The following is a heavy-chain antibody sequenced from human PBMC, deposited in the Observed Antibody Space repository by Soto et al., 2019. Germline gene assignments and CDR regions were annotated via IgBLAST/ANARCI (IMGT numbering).Heavy chain of an antibody. CDR2: FMPILGSA. J-gene: IGHJ3*02. CDR1: GGTFSSFT. Sequence: SVKVSCKASGGTFSSFTVNWVRQAPGQGLEWMGGFMPILGSANYAQKFQGRVTITADESTNTGYMELSSLRSEDTAVYYCARGNAFDIWGQGTMVTVAS. V-gene: IGHV1-69*13. CDR3: ARGNAFDI.